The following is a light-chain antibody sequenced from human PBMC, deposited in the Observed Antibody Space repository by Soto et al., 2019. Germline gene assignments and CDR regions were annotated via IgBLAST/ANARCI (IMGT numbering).Light chain of an antibody. V-gene: IGLV2-23*01. CDR3: CSYVGASIYV. CDR1: TSFVGTSNF. CDR2: EGT. Sequence: QSALTQPASVSGSAGQSITISCTGTTSFVGTSNFVSWYQQHPGKAPQFLIYEGTKRPSGVSNRFSGSTSGSTSSLTISGLQTEDEADYYCCSYVGASIYVFGTGTKVTVL. J-gene: IGLJ1*01.